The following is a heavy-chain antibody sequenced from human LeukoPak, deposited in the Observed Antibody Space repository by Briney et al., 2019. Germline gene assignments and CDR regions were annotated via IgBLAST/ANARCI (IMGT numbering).Heavy chain of an antibody. J-gene: IGHJ4*02. CDR1: GYTFTGYY. V-gene: IGHV1-2*04. Sequence: GASVKVSCKASGYTFTGYYMHWVRQAPGQGLEWMGWINPNSGGTNYAQKFQGWVTMTRDTSISTAYMELSRLRSDDTAVYYCAKDRGGATAASDHWGQGTLVTVSS. CDR3: AKDRGGATAASDH. D-gene: IGHD4/OR15-4a*01. CDR2: INPNSGGT.